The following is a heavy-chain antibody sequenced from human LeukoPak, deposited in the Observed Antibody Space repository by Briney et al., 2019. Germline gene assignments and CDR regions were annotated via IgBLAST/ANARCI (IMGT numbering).Heavy chain of an antibody. Sequence: GGSLRLSCAASGFTFSSYAMSWVRQAPGKGLEWVSAISGSGGSTYYADSVKGRFTISRGNSKNTLYLQMNSLRAEDTAVYYCAKDLVVVTARYFDYWGQGTLVTVSS. CDR1: GFTFSSYA. J-gene: IGHJ4*02. CDR2: ISGSGGST. CDR3: AKDLVVVTARYFDY. V-gene: IGHV3-23*01. D-gene: IGHD2-21*02.